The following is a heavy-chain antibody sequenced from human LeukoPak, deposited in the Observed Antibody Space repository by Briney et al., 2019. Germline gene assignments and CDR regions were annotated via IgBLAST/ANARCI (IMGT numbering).Heavy chain of an antibody. CDR2: INHSGST. D-gene: IGHD6-6*01. CDR3: ARQEYSSSVDAFDI. Sequence: PSETLSLTCTVSGYSISSGYYWGWIRPPPGKGLEWIGEINHSGSTNYNPSLKSRVTISVDTSKNQFSLKLSSVTAGDTAVYYCARQEYSSSVDAFDIWGQGTMVTVSS. V-gene: IGHV4-38-2*02. J-gene: IGHJ3*02. CDR1: GYSISSGYY.